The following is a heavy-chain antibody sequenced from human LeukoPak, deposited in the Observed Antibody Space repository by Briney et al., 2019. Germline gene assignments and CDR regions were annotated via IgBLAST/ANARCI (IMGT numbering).Heavy chain of an antibody. CDR2: IYSGGST. CDR3: ARDGGSGSGSFDY. J-gene: IGHJ4*02. V-gene: IGHV3-53*01. D-gene: IGHD3-10*01. CDR1: GFTVSSNY. Sequence: GGSLRLSCAASGFTVSSNYMSWVRQAPGKGLEWVSTIYSGGSTYYTDSVKGRFTISRDISKNALYLQMNSLRAEDTAVYYCARDGGSGSGSFDYWGQGTLVTVSS.